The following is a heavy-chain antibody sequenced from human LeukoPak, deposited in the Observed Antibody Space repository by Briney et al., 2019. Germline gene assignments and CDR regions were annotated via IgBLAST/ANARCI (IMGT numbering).Heavy chain of an antibody. V-gene: IGHV4-38-2*01. CDR3: ARRGSRYFDY. J-gene: IGHJ4*02. CDR1: GYSISSGYY. Sequence: SETLTLTCAVSGYSISSGYYWGWIRQPPGKGLEWIGSIYHSGSTYYNPSLKSRVTISVDNSKNQFSLKLSSVTAEDTAVYYCARRGSRYFDYWGRGTLVTVSS. CDR2: IYHSGST.